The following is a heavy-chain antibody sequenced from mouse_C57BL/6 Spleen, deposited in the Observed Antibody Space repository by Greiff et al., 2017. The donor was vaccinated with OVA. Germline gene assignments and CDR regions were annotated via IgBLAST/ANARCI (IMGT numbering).Heavy chain of an antibody. CDR2: IWGDGGT. V-gene: IGHV2-3*01. Sequence: VQLVESGPGLVAPSQSLSITCTVSGFSLTSYGVSWVRQPPGKGLEWLGVIWGDGGTHYHSALIYRLRISKDNSKSQVFLKLNSLQTDDTATYYCAISYGSRWYFDVWGTGTTVTVSS. D-gene: IGHD1-1*01. CDR1: GFSLTSYG. CDR3: AISYGSRWYFDV. J-gene: IGHJ1*03.